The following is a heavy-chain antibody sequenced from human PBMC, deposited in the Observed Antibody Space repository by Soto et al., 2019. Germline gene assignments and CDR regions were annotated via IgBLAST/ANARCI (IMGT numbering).Heavy chain of an antibody. J-gene: IGHJ4*02. Sequence: EVQLVESGGGLVKPGGSLRLSCAASGFTFSSYSMNWVRQAPGKGLEWVSSISSSSSYIYYADSVKGRFTISRDNAKNSLYLQMNRLRAEDTAVYYCARDRYSSGWYSELFDYWGQGTLVTVSS. V-gene: IGHV3-21*01. D-gene: IGHD6-19*01. CDR3: ARDRYSSGWYSELFDY. CDR2: ISSSSSYI. CDR1: GFTFSSYS.